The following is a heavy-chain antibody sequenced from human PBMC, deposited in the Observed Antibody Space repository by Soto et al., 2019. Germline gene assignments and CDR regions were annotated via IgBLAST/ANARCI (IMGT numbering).Heavy chain of an antibody. J-gene: IGHJ4*02. V-gene: IGHV3-30*18. CDR3: AKVACGGDCPYYFEY. CDR2: ISYDGSNK. CDR1: GFTFSSYG. D-gene: IGHD2-21*02. Sequence: PGGSLRLPCAACGFTFSSYGMHWVRQAPGKGLEWVAVISYDGSNKYYADSVKGRFTISRDNSKNTLYLQMNSLRAEDTAVYYCAKVACGGDCPYYFEYWGQGTLVTVS.